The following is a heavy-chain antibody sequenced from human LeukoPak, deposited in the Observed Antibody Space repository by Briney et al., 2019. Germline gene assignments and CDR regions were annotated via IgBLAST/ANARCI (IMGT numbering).Heavy chain of an antibody. V-gene: IGHV6-1*01. Sequence: SQTLSLTCAISRDSVSSNSAAWNWIGQSPSRGLEWLGRTYYRSKWYNDYAVSVKSRITINPDTSKNQFSLQLNSVTPEDTAVYYCARVYYYDSSGYYYPSGNWFDPWGQGTLVTVSS. J-gene: IGHJ5*02. D-gene: IGHD3-22*01. CDR2: TYYRSKWYN. CDR1: RDSVSSNSAA. CDR3: ARVYYYDSSGYYYPSGNWFDP.